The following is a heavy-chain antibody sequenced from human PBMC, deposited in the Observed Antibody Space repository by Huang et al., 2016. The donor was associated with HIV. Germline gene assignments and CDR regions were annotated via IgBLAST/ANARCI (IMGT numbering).Heavy chain of an antibody. D-gene: IGHD6-6*01. V-gene: IGHV5-51*01. Sequence: VQLVQSGAEVKKPGESLKISCKGSGYSFSSYWIAWVRQMPGKCLEWMGIIFPDYSYTTYSPSFEGKVTISADKSIGTAYLQWSSLKASDTAMYYCARRFSSSSGYFDYWGQGSLVTVSS. CDR1: GYSFSSYW. CDR3: ARRFSSSSGYFDY. CDR2: IFPDYSYT. J-gene: IGHJ4*02.